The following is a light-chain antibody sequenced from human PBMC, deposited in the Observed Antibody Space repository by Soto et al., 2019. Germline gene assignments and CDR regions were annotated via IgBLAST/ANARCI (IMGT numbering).Light chain of an antibody. CDR2: GAS. Sequence: EIVLTQSPGTLSLSPGERATLSCGASQSVSSRDLGWYQQKPGQAPRLLIYGASSRATGIPDRFSGSGSGTDFTLSISRLEPEDFAVYYCHHYGSSLLYTFGQGTKLEIK. CDR3: HHYGSSLLYT. CDR1: QSVSSRD. V-gene: IGKV3-20*01. J-gene: IGKJ2*01.